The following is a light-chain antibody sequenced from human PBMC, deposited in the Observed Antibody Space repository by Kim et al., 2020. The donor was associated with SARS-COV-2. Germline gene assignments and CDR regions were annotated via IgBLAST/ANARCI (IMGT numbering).Light chain of an antibody. J-gene: IGKJ2*01. Sequence: DIVMTQSPDSLAVSLGERATINCKSSRSVLYSSNNRNYLAWYQQKPGQPPKLLIYWASTREPGVPDRFSGSGSGTDFTLTISSLQAEDVAVYYCQQYYSTPYIFSQGTKLEI. V-gene: IGKV4-1*01. CDR3: QQYYSTPYI. CDR1: RSVLYSSNNRNY. CDR2: WAS.